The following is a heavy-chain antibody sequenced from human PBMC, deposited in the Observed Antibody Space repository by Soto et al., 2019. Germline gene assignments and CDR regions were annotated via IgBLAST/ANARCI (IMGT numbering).Heavy chain of an antibody. J-gene: IGHJ6*02. D-gene: IGHD5-18*01. CDR2: IYYSGST. V-gene: IGHV4-39*01. CDR1: GGSISSSSYY. CDR3: ARHQAKYSTLYYYYGMDV. Sequence: SETLSLTCTVSGGSISSSSYYWGWIRQPPGKGLEWIGSIYYSGSTYYNPSLKSRVTISVDTSKNQFSLKLSSVTAADTAVYYCARHQAKYSTLYYYYGMDVWGQGTTVTVSS.